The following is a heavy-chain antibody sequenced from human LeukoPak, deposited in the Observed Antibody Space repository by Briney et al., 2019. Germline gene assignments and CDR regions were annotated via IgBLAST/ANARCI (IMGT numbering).Heavy chain of an antibody. Sequence: SFXXXYWSWVRQPPGKGLEWIGEINHSGSTNYNPSLKSRVTISVDTTKNQFSLKLSSVTAADTAVYYCARRRSRGALSMVRGVIVTSLNWFDPWGQGTLVTVSS. CDR2: INHSGST. J-gene: IGHJ5*02. CDR1: SFXXXY. V-gene: IGHV4-34*01. D-gene: IGHD3-10*01. CDR3: ARRRSRGALSMVRGVIVTSLNWFDP.